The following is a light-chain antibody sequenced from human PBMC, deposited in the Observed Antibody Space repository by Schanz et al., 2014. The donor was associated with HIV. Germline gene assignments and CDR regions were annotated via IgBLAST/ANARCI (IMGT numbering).Light chain of an antibody. CDR1: SGDVGRYDY. CDR2: EVN. CDR3: SSYTGSSSVI. J-gene: IGLJ2*01. V-gene: IGLV2-14*01. Sequence: QSALTQPASVSGSLGQSITISCTGTSGDVGRYDYVSWYQQHPGQAPKLMIYEVNKRPSGVPDRFSGSKSGNTASLTVSGLQAEDEADYYCSSYTGSSSVIFGGGTKLTVL.